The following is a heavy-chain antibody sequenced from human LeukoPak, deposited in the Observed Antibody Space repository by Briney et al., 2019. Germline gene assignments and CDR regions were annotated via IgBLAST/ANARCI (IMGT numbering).Heavy chain of an antibody. CDR1: GGSFSGYY. J-gene: IGHJ5*02. Sequence: SEALSLTCAVYGGSFSGYYWSWIRQPPGKGLEWIGEINHSGSTNYNPSLKSRVTISVDTSKNQFSLKLSSVTAADTAVHYCARAMPRIQLWLPSGGDWFDPWGQGTLVTVSS. CDR2: INHSGST. V-gene: IGHV4-34*01. D-gene: IGHD5-18*01. CDR3: ARAMPRIQLWLPSGGDWFDP.